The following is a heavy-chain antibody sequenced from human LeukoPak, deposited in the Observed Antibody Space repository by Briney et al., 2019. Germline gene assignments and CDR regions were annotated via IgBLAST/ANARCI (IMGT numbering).Heavy chain of an antibody. CDR1: GGSFSGYY. Sequence: PSETLSLTCAVYGGSFSGYYWSWIRQPPGKGLEWIGEINHSGSTNYNPYLKSRVTISVDTSKNQFSLKLSSVTAADTAVYYCARQRATYYYGSGSYNYWGQGTLVTVSS. CDR2: INHSGST. V-gene: IGHV4-34*01. CDR3: ARQRATYYYGSGSYNY. J-gene: IGHJ4*02. D-gene: IGHD3-10*01.